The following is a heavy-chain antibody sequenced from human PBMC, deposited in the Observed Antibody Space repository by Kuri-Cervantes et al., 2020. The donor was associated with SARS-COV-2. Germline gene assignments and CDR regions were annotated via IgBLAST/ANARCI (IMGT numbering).Heavy chain of an antibody. D-gene: IGHD3-16*01. CDR3: ARLGGDRAFDI. J-gene: IGHJ3*02. CDR2: INHSGST. CDR1: GGSFSGYY. V-gene: IGHV4-34*01. Sequence: ESLKISCAVYGGSFSGYYWSWIRQPPGKGLEWIGEINHSGSTNYNPSLKSRVTVPVDTSKNQFSLKLSSVTAADTAVYYCARLGGDRAFDIWGQGTMVTVSS.